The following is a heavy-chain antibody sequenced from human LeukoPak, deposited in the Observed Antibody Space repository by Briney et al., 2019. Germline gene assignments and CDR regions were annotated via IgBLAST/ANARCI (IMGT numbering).Heavy chain of an antibody. V-gene: IGHV3-48*03. D-gene: IGHD5-18*01. CDR3: ARDFSDGVPIQLLDY. J-gene: IGHJ4*02. CDR2: ISSSGSTI. CDR1: GFTFSSYE. Sequence: GGSLRLSCAASGFTFSSYEMNWVRQAPGKGLEWVSYISSSGSTIYYADSVKGRFTISRDNAKDSLYLQMNSLRAEDTAVYYCARDFSDGVPIQLLDYWGQGTLVTVSS.